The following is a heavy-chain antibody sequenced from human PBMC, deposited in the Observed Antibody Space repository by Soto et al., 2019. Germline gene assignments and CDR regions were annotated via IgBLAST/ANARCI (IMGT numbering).Heavy chain of an antibody. D-gene: IGHD6-13*01. V-gene: IGHV4-31*03. J-gene: IGHJ5*02. CDR3: ARDGEAAAGRFDP. CDR2: IYYSGST. CDR1: GGSISSGGYY. Sequence: QVQQQESGPGLVKPSQTLSLTCTVSGGSISSGGYYWSWIRQHPGKGLEWIGYIYYSGSTYYNPSLKSRVTISVDTSKNQFSLKLSSVTAADTAVYYCARDGEAAAGRFDPWGQGTLVTVSS.